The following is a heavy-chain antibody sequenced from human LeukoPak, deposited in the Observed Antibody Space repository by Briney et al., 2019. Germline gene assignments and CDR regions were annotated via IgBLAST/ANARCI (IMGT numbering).Heavy chain of an antibody. V-gene: IGHV4-59*05. CDR1: GFTFSSYA. CDR3: ARHNSDYYGSGSYPNFDY. Sequence: GSLRLSCAASGFTFSSYAMSWVRQAPGKGLEWIGSIYYSGSTYYNPSLKSRVTISVDTSKNQFSLKLSSVTAADTAVYYCARHNSDYYGSGSYPNFDYWGQGTLVTVSS. CDR2: IYYSGST. J-gene: IGHJ4*02. D-gene: IGHD3-10*01.